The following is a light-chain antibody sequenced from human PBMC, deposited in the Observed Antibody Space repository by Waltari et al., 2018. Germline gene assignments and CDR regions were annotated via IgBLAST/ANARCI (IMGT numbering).Light chain of an antibody. CDR2: DDN. CDR3: QVWDNFIDHPV. Sequence: SIILTQPPSLSVAPGQTARIACGGNNIGTYSGHWYQQKPAQAPILVIYDDNDRPSGIPERFSGSTSGNTATLTIRRVDPGDEAAYYCQVWDNFIDHPVFGGGTKLTVL. V-gene: IGLV3-21*02. CDR1: NIGTYS. J-gene: IGLJ2*01.